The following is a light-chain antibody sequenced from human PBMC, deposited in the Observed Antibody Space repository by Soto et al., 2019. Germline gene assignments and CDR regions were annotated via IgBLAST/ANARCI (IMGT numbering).Light chain of an antibody. CDR3: CSNAGAYTFL. CDR1: NSDVGGYKY. Sequence: QSVLTQPRSVSGSPGQSVTISCTGTNSDVGGYKYVSWYQQHPGKTTKLMIYDVNKRPSGVPDRFSGSKSGNTASLTISGFQAEDGADYYCCSNAGAYTFLFGGGTKLTVL. CDR2: DVN. J-gene: IGLJ2*01. V-gene: IGLV2-11*01.